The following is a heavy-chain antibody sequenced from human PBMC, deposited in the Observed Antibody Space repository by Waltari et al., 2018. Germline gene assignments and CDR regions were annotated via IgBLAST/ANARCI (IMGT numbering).Heavy chain of an antibody. CDR2: VRYDGNNQ. J-gene: IGHJ5*02. CDR3: AKGLGTVTDL. Sequence: QVSLVESGGGVVRPGGSLRLACTASGFSFSTFGIHWIRQAPGKGLEWVAYVRYDGNNQEYADSVKGRFTISRDNSKNTLYLQMNSLTLEDTALYLCAKGLGTVTDLWGQGTVVTVSS. V-gene: IGHV3-30*02. CDR1: GFSFSTFG. D-gene: IGHD1-1*01.